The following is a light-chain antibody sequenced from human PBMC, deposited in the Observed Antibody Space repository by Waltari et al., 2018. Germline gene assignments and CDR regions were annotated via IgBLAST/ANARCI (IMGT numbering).Light chain of an antibody. V-gene: IGKV4-1*01. CDR1: QIVFYSTYNQNY. CDR2: WAS. CDR3: QQYKSPTWT. J-gene: IGKJ1*01. Sequence: DIVMTQSPDSLAVSLGERATIQCKSSQIVFYSTYNQNYLAWYQQKPGQPPEPLIYWASTRESGVPDRFSGSGSGTDFTLTISSLQAEDVAFYYCQQYKSPTWTFGQGTKVEIK.